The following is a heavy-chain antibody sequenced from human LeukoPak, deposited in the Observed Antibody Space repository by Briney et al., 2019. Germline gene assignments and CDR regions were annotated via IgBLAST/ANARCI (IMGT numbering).Heavy chain of an antibody. J-gene: IGHJ4*02. D-gene: IGHD3-16*01. CDR1: GGSISAYD. CDR3: ARGGQYYFDY. CDR2: IYDSQIS. V-gene: IGHV4-4*09. Sequence: PSETLSLTCTVSGGSISAYDWSWIRQPPGKGLEWIGNIYDSQISSYNPSLKSRVTISLDTSQNQLSLDLSSVTAADTAVYYCARGGQYYFDYWGQGTLVTVSS.